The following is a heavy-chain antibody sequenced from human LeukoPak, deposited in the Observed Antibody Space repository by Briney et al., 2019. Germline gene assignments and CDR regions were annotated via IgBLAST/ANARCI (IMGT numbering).Heavy chain of an antibody. Sequence: GGSLRLSCAASGFTFSDYYMSWIRQAPGKGLEWVSYISSSGSTIYYADSVKGRFTISRDNAKNSLYLQMNSLRAEDTAVYYCVSSDCSSTSCYIDYWGQGTLVTVSS. D-gene: IGHD2-2*02. CDR3: VSSDCSSTSCYIDY. CDR1: GFTFSDYY. J-gene: IGHJ4*02. V-gene: IGHV3-11*01. CDR2: ISSSGSTI.